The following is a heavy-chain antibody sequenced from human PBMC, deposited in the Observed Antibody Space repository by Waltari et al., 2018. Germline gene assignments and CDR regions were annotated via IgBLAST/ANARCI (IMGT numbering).Heavy chain of an antibody. Sequence: EVQLVESGGGLVQPGGSLRLSCAASGLRFSRCWMHWVRQGPGKGVVGGGRINPDAMGTRYADAVQGRFTISRDNVKNTVYLQMNSLRAEDTAVYYCVRGGHFDWSPIDYWGQGTLVTVSS. V-gene: IGHV3-74*02. J-gene: IGHJ4*02. CDR1: GLRFSRCW. D-gene: IGHD3-9*01. CDR3: VRGGHFDWSPIDY. CDR2: INPDAMGT.